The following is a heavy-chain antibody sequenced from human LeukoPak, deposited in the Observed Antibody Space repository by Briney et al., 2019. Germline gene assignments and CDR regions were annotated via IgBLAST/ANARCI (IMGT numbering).Heavy chain of an antibody. CDR3: ARSPPGSGSSWFDP. Sequence: PSETLSLTCAVYGVSFSGYYWSWIRQPPGKGLEWIGEINHSGSTKYNPSLKSRVTISVDTSKNQFSLKLSSVTAADTAVYYCARSPPGSGSSWFDPWGQGTLVTVSS. V-gene: IGHV4-34*01. J-gene: IGHJ5*02. CDR2: INHSGST. D-gene: IGHD3-10*01. CDR1: GVSFSGYY.